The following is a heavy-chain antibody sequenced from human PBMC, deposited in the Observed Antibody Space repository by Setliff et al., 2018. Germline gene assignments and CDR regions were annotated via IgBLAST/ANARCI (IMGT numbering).Heavy chain of an antibody. Sequence: SETLSLTCTVSGGSVGSDFSYWTWIRQPAGKGPEWIGQIYTTWSTNYNPSLRSRATISLDASKNQFSLSLTSVTAADTAVYYCARVTGFFYVDAWGKGTTV. CDR2: IYTTWST. CDR1: GGSVGSDFSY. J-gene: IGHJ6*03. CDR3: ARVTGFFYVDA. V-gene: IGHV4-61*09.